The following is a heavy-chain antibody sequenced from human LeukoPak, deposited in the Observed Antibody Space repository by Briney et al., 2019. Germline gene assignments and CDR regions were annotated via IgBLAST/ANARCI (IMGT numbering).Heavy chain of an antibody. V-gene: IGHV4-39*01. J-gene: IGHJ4*02. CDR3: ARHLRSGRWLPEPFDY. D-gene: IGHD5-24*01. Sequence: KTSETLSLTCTVSGGSISSSSYYWGWIRQPPGKGLEWIGSIYYSGSTYYNPSLKSRVTISVDTSKNQFSLKLSSVTAADTAVYYCARHLRSGRWLPEPFDYWGQGTLVTVSS. CDR2: IYYSGST. CDR1: GGSISSSSYY.